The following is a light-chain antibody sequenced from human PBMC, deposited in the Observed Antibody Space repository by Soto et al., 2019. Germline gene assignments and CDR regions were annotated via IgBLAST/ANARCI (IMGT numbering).Light chain of an antibody. CDR1: QSVSSSY. CDR3: QLYGGSHMFS. Sequence: EVVLTQSPGTLPLSPGEGATLSCRASQSVSSSYLAWYQQKPGQAPRLLIYAASSRATDVPDRFSGSGSGTDFTLTISRLEPDDFAVYYCQLYGGSHMFSFGQGTKLQIK. CDR2: AAS. V-gene: IGKV3-20*01. J-gene: IGKJ2*01.